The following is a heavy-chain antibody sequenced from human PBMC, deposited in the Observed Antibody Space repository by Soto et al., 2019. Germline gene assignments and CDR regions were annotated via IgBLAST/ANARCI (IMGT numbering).Heavy chain of an antibody. Sequence: QVQLVQSGAEVKKPGSSVKVSCKASGGTFSSYAISWVRQAPGQGLEWMGGIIPIFATANYAQKFQGRVTMTADESTSTSYMDLSTLSSEDTAVYYCAGVGDSNTRYYYGMDGWGQGTTVTVSS. J-gene: IGHJ6*02. CDR1: GGTFSSYA. CDR3: AGVGDSNTRYYYGMDG. CDR2: IIPIFATA. V-gene: IGHV1-69*01. D-gene: IGHD4-4*01.